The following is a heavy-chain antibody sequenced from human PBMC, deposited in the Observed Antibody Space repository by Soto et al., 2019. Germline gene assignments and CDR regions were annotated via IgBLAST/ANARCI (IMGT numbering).Heavy chain of an antibody. CDR1: GGTFSSYA. CDR3: ARDSSRYYDILTGYRCGMDV. V-gene: IGHV1-69*13. D-gene: IGHD3-9*01. Sequence: AASVKVSCKATGGTFSSYAISWVRQAPGQGLEWMGGIIPIFGTANYAQKFQGRVTITADECTSTAYMELSSLRSEDTAVYYCARDSSRYYDILTGYRCGMDVWGQGTTVTVSS. J-gene: IGHJ6*02. CDR2: IIPIFGTA.